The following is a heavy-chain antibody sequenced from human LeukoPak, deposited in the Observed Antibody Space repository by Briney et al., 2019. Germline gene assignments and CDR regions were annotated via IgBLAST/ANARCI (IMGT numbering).Heavy chain of an antibody. V-gene: IGHV3-21*06. D-gene: IGHD6-13*01. Sequence: PGGSLRLSCAASGFTFSRNSMNWVRQAPGKGLEWVSSISTSSSYIYYADSVKGRFTISRDNAKNSLYLQMNSLRAEDTAVYYCARDGAAVATDFDYWGQGTLVTVSS. CDR2: ISTSSSYI. CDR3: ARDGAAVATDFDY. CDR1: GFTFSRNS. J-gene: IGHJ4*02.